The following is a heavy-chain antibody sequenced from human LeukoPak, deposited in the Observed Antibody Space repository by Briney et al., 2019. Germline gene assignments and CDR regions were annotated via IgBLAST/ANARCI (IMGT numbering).Heavy chain of an antibody. J-gene: IGHJ4*02. CDR3: ARTSGWYPYFDY. CDR1: GFTFTTYA. D-gene: IGHD6-19*01. Sequence: GGSLRLSCAASGFTFTTYAMNWVRQAPGKGLEWISSILTSDGNPYFADSVKGRFTISRDNSKNTVDLQMNSLRAEDTAVYYCARTSGWYPYFDYWGQGTLVTVSS. CDR2: ILTSDGNP. V-gene: IGHV3-23*01.